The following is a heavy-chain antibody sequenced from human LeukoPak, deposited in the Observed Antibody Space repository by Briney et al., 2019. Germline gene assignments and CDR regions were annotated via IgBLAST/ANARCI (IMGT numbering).Heavy chain of an antibody. J-gene: IGHJ5*02. D-gene: IGHD6-19*01. CDR1: GYTFTNYG. Sequence: ASVKVSCKASGYTFTNYGISWVRQAPGQGLEWMGWISAYNGNTNYAQKFQGRVTMTTDTSTSTAYMELRSLRSDDTAMYYCARFRGSGWYSFDLWGQGTLVTVSS. CDR3: ARFRGSGWYSFDL. CDR2: ISAYNGNT. V-gene: IGHV1-18*01.